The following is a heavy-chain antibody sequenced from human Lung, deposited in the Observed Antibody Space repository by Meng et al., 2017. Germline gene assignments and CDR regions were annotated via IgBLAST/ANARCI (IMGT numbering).Heavy chain of an antibody. J-gene: IGHJ4*02. CDR2: INHSGST. CDR3: VRGPTTMAHDFDY. D-gene: IGHD4-11*01. V-gene: IGHV4-34*01. Sequence: HVHRWVPALLMPSETLSLSCFVSDGSSSDYYGSWIRQPPGKGLEWIGEINHSGSTNYNPSLESRATISVDTSQNNLSLKLSSVTAADSAVYYCVRGPTTMAHDFDYWGQGTLVTVSS. CDR1: DGSSSDYY.